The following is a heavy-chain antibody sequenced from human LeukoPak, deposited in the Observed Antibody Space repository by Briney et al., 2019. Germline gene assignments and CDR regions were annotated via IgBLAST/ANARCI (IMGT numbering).Heavy chain of an antibody. D-gene: IGHD6-19*01. CDR2: IHFGESP. Sequence: PSETLSLTCAVYGGSFSGYFWGWIRQPPGKGLEWIGIIHFGESPYYSPSLESRITISIDTSKNQFSLKVNSVTAADTAVYYCARGGGVRSGSGWRPGNWFDPWGQGTQVIVSS. CDR3: ARGGGVRSGSGWRPGNWFDP. CDR1: GGSFSGYF. V-gene: IGHV4-34*01. J-gene: IGHJ5*02.